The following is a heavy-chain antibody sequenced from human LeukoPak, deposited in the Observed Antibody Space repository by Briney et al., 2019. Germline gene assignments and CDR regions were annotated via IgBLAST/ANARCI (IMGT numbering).Heavy chain of an antibody. Sequence: SVKVSCKASGGTFSSYAISWVRQAPGQGLEWMEGIIPIFGTANYAQKFQGRVTITTDESTSTAYMELSSLRSEDTAVYYCARSLEVGCYDSSNNDAFDIWGQGTMVTVSS. V-gene: IGHV1-69*05. CDR2: IIPIFGTA. D-gene: IGHD3-22*01. J-gene: IGHJ3*02. CDR1: GGTFSSYA. CDR3: ARSLEVGCYDSSNNDAFDI.